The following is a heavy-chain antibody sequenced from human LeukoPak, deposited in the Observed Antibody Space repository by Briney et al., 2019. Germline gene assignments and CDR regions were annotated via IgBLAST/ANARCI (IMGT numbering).Heavy chain of an antibody. D-gene: IGHD1-26*01. J-gene: IGHJ3*02. CDR1: GGSISSSSYY. CDR2: IYYSGST. Sequence: SETLSLTCTVSGGSISSSSYYWGWIRQPPGKGLEWIGSIYYSGSTYYNPSLKSRVTISVDTSKNQFSLKLSSVTAADTAVYYCARGSGSYYIWDAFDIWGQGTMATVSS. CDR3: ARGSGSYYIWDAFDI. V-gene: IGHV4-39*01.